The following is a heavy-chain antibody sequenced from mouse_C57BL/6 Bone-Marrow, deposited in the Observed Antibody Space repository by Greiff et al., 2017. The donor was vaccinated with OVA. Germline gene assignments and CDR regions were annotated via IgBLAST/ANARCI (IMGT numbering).Heavy chain of an antibody. CDR1: GYTFTSYW. V-gene: IGHV1-52*01. CDR2: IDPSDSET. CDR3: ARGDYDYDGEGWYFDV. J-gene: IGHJ1*03. Sequence: VQLQQPGAELVRPGSSVKLSCKASGYTFTSYWMHWVKQRPIQGLEWIGNIDPSDSETHYNQKFKDKATLTVDKSSSTAYMQLSSLTSEDSAVDYCARGDYDYDGEGWYFDVWGTGTTVTVSS. D-gene: IGHD2-4*01.